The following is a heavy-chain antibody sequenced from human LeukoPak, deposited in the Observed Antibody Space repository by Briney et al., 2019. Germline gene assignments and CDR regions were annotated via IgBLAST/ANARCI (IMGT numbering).Heavy chain of an antibody. J-gene: IGHJ4*02. Sequence: GGSLRLSCAASGFTFSSYEMNWVRQAPGQGLEWVSYISSSGSTIYYADSVKGRFTISRDNSRNTLYLQMSSLRADDTAVYFCAKDSRGCVDYWGQGTLVTVSS. D-gene: IGHD3-10*01. CDR3: AKDSRGCVDY. V-gene: IGHV3-48*03. CDR2: ISSSGSTI. CDR1: GFTFSSYE.